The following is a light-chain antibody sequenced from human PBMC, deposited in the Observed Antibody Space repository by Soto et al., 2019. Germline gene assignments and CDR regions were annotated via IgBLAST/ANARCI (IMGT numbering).Light chain of an antibody. CDR2: SNN. V-gene: IGLV1-44*01. CDR1: SSNIGSKS. Sequence: QAVLTQPPSVSGTPGQTVTISCSGSSSNIGSKSVQWYQQLPETAPKPLIYSNNQRPSGVPDRFSGSKSGTSASLAISGLQSEDEAHYYCGAWDDTLNVLVFGGGTKLTVL. J-gene: IGLJ2*01. CDR3: GAWDDTLNVLV.